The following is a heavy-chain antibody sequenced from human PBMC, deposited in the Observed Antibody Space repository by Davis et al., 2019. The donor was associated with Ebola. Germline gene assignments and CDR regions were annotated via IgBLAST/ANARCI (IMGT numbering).Heavy chain of an antibody. CDR1: GYTFTGYY. V-gene: IGHV1-2*04. CDR2: INPNSGGT. CDR3: TRPGYYDYVWGSSAYFDY. J-gene: IGHJ4*02. Sequence: ASVKVSCKASGYTFTGYYMHWVRQAPGQGLEWMGWINPNSGGTNYAQKFQGWVTLTRDTSISTAYMELSRLRSDDTAVYYCTRPGYYDYVWGSSAYFDYWGQGTLVTVSS. D-gene: IGHD3-16*01.